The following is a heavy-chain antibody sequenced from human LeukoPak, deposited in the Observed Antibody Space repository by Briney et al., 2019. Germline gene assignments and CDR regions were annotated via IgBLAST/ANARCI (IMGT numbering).Heavy chain of an antibody. CDR2: INPNSGGT. V-gene: IGHV1-2*02. D-gene: IGHD3-22*01. CDR1: GYTFTGYY. J-gene: IGHJ3*02. CDR3: ASGYYYDSSGSPAFDI. Sequence: ASVKVSCKASGYTFTGYYMHWVRQAPGQGLEWMGWINPNSGGTNYAQKFQGRVTMTRDTSISTAYMELSRLRSDDTAVFYCASGYYYDSSGSPAFDIWGQGTNGHRLF.